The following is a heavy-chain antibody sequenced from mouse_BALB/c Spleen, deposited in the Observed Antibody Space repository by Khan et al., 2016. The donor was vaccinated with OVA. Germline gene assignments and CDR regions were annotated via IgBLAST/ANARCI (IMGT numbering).Heavy chain of an antibody. J-gene: IGHJ2*01. D-gene: IGHD1-2*01. CDR1: GYSITSGYG. V-gene: IGHV3-2*02. Sequence: EVQLVETGPGLVKPSQSLSLTCTVTGYSITSGYGWNWIRQFPGNKLEWMGYISYSGSTNYNPSLKSRISITRDTSKNQFFLQLNSVTTEDTATYYRARTARIKYWGQGTTLTVSS. CDR2: ISYSGST. CDR3: ARTARIKY.